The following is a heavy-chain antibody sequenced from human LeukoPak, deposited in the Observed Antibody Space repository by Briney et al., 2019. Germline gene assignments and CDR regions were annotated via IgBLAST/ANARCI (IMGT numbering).Heavy chain of an antibody. CDR3: ARSRQASGLFNS. D-gene: IGHD3-10*01. CDR1: GYAITSGGFS. V-gene: IGHV4-30-2*01. J-gene: IGHJ5*01. Sequence: TSQTLSPTCTVSGYAITSGGFSWNWIRQPPGKGLEWIGCIYDRGPAYYNPSLKSRFTISVDRPKNQFFLNVTSLTAADTAVYYCARSRQASGLFNSWGQGTLVTVSS. CDR2: IYDRGPA.